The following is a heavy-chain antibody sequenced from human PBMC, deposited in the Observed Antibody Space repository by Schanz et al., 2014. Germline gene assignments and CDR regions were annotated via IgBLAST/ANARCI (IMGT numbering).Heavy chain of an antibody. CDR3: AKDAPYPFDL. J-gene: IGHJ2*01. CDR2: INSVGSNT. CDR1: GFSFGTYA. V-gene: IGHV3-23*01. Sequence: EVHLLESGGGLVQPGGSLRLSCAASGFSFGTYAMSWVRQAPGKGLLWVARINSVGSNTDYADSVTGRFTISRDNAKNTLYLQMNSPRAEDTAIYYCAKDAPYPFDLWGRGTLITVSS.